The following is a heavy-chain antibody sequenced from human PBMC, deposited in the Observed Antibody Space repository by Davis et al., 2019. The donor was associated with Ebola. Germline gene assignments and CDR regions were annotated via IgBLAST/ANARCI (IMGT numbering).Heavy chain of an antibody. J-gene: IGHJ6*02. Sequence: SETLSLTCAVYGGSFSGYYWSWIRQPPGKGLEWIGEINHSGSTNYNPSLKSRVTISVDTSKNQFSLKLSSVTAADTAVYYCARHPWGRSSTSWGQGGWSYYYYGMDVWGQGTTVTVSS. V-gene: IGHV4-34*01. D-gene: IGHD2-2*01. CDR2: INHSGST. CDR1: GGSFSGYY. CDR3: ARHPWGRSSTSWGQGGWSYYYYGMDV.